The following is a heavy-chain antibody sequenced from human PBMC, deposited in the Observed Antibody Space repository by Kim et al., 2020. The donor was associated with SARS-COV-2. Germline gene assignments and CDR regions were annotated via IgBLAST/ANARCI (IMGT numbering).Heavy chain of an antibody. CDR3: ARGLGVSGGYYPNWFDP. Sequence: ASVKVSCKASGYTFTSYDINWVRQATGQGLEWMGWMNPNSGNTGYAQKFQGRVTMTRNTSISTAYMELSSLRSEDTAVYYCARGLGVSGGYYPNWFDPWGQGTLVTVSS. D-gene: IGHD3-10*01. J-gene: IGHJ5*02. CDR2: MNPNSGNT. V-gene: IGHV1-8*01. CDR1: GYTFTSYD.